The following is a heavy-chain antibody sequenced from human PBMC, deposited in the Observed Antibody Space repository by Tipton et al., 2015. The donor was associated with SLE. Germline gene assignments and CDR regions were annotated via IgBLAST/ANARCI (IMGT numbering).Heavy chain of an antibody. CDR2: INHSGST. V-gene: IGHV4-4*02. J-gene: IGHJ6*02. D-gene: IGHD5/OR15-5a*01. CDR1: GDSITNNNW. Sequence: GLVKPSGTLSLTCAVSGDSITNNNWWTWVRQSPGKGLEWIGEINHSGSTNYNPSLESRVTISLDKSKNQFSLKVNSVTAADTAVYYCVRAFLSPRSLVPSPIGYSYYYGMDVWGQGPTVTVSS. CDR3: VRAFLSPRSLVPSPIGYSYYYGMDV.